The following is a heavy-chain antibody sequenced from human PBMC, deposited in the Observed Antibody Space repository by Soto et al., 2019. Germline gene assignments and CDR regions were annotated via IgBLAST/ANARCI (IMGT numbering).Heavy chain of an antibody. D-gene: IGHD3-22*01. CDR1: GYSFTSYW. CDR3: ARRVTMIENWFDP. V-gene: IGHV5-51*01. CDR2: IYPGDFDT. Sequence: GGSLKNSCKGSGYSFTSYWIGLVRQMPGKSLEWMGIIYPGDFDTRYSPSFQGQVTISADKSISTAYLQWSSLKASDTAMYYCARRVTMIENWFDPWGQGTLVTVSS. J-gene: IGHJ5*02.